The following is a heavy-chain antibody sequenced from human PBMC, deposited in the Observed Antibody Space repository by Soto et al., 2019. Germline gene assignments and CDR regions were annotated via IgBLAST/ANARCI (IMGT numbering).Heavy chain of an antibody. J-gene: IGHJ4*02. CDR3: AKDQRAVAGTRVRYFDY. V-gene: IGHV3-23*01. CDR2: ISGSGGST. CDR1: GFTFSSYA. D-gene: IGHD6-19*01. Sequence: GGSLRLSCAASGFTFSSYAMSWVRQAPGKGLEWVSAISGSGGSTYYADSVKGRFTISRDNSKNTLYLQMNSLRAEDTAVYYCAKDQRAVAGTRVRYFDYWGQGTLVTVSS.